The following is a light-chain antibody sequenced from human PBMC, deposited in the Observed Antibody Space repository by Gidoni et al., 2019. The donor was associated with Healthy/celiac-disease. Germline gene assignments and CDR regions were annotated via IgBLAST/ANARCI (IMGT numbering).Light chain of an antibody. J-gene: IGLJ3*02. CDR1: SSNIGHNA. V-gene: IGLV1-36*01. Sequence: QSALTQPPSVSVAPSHRVTISCSGSSSNIGHNAVNWYQQLPGKAPKLLIYYDHRLPSGVSDRLSGSKAGTSATLASSGLESEDEADYYCAAWDDSLNGWVFGGGTKLTVL. CDR3: AAWDDSLNGWV. CDR2: YDH.